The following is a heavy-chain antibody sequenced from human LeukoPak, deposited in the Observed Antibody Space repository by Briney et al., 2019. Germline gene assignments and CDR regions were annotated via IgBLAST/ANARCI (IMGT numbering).Heavy chain of an antibody. J-gene: IGHJ4*02. CDR1: GFTFSSYS. D-gene: IGHD6-13*01. CDR2: ISSSSSTI. Sequence: GGSLRLSCAASGFTFSSYSMNWVRQAPGKGLEWVSYISSSSSTIYYADSVKGRFTISRDNAKNSLYLQMNSLRAEDTAVYYCARVAEGIAAAADYWGQGTLVTVSS. CDR3: ARVAEGIAAAADY. V-gene: IGHV3-48*04.